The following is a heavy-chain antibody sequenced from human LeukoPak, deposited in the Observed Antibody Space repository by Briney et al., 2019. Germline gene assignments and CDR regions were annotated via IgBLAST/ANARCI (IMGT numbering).Heavy chain of an antibody. CDR1: GFTLSSYA. CDR2: ISDTGNT. J-gene: IGHJ4*02. Sequence: GGSLRLSCAASGFTLSSYAMSWVRQAPGKGLEWVSAISDTGNTYHADSVKGRFTISRDNSKNTLYLQMNSLRAEDTAVYYCARAMVRGGLDYWGQGTLVTVSS. CDR3: ARAMVRGGLDY. D-gene: IGHD3-10*01. V-gene: IGHV3-23*01.